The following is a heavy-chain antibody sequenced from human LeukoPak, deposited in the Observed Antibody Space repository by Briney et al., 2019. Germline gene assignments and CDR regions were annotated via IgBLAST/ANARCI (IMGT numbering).Heavy chain of an antibody. J-gene: IGHJ6*03. V-gene: IGHV4-30-2*01. CDR3: ASLYSSSWYYYYMDV. CDR2: IYHSGST. Sequence: SETLSLTCTVSGGSISSGGYYWSWIRQPPGKGLEWIGYIYHSGSTYYNPSLKSRVTISVDTSKNQFSLKLSSVTAADTAVYYCASLYSSSWYYYYMDVWGKGTTVTVSS. CDR1: GGSISSGGYY. D-gene: IGHD6-13*01.